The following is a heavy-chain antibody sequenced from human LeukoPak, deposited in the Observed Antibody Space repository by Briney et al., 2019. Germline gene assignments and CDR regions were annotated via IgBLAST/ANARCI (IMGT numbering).Heavy chain of an antibody. CDR2: IYYSGST. Sequence: TSETLSLTCTVSGGSISSSSYYWGWIRQPPGKGLEWIGSIYYSGSTYYNPSLKSRVTISVDTSKNQFSLKLSSVTAADTAVYYCARRRPSNYYDSSGYSFDYWGQGTLVTVSS. D-gene: IGHD3-22*01. J-gene: IGHJ4*02. V-gene: IGHV4-39*07. CDR3: ARRRPSNYYDSSGYSFDY. CDR1: GGSISSSSYY.